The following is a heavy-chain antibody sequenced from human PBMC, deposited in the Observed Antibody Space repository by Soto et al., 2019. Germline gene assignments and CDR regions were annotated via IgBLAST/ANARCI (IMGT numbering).Heavy chain of an antibody. CDR1: GGTFSSYA. V-gene: IGHV1-69*01. Sequence: QVQLVQSGAEVKKPGSSVKVSCKASGGTFSSYAISWVRQAPGQGLEWMGGIIPIFGTANYAQKFQGRVTITADESTNTAYMELSSLRSEDTAVYYCARDELGYYYDSSGLYGMDVWGQGTTVTVSS. CDR3: ARDELGYYYDSSGLYGMDV. D-gene: IGHD3-22*01. CDR2: IIPIFGTA. J-gene: IGHJ6*02.